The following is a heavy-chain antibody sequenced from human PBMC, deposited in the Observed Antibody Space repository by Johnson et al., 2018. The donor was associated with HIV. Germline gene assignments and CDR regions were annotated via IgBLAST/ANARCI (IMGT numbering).Heavy chain of an antibody. CDR2: ISYDGSNK. V-gene: IGHV3-30-3*01. CDR1: GFTFSSYA. D-gene: IGHD6-19*01. J-gene: IGHJ3*02. Sequence: QVQLVESGGGLVQPGGSLRLSCAASGFTFSSYAMHWVRQAPGKGLEWVAVISYDGSNKYYADSVTGRFTISRDNSKNTLYLQMNSLRAEDTAVYYCARDNGAVAGPEGAFDIWGQGTMVTVSS. CDR3: ARDNGAVAGPEGAFDI.